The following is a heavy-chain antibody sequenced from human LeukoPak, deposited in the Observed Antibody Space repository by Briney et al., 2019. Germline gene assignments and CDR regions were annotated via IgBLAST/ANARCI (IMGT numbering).Heavy chain of an antibody. Sequence: PGGSLRLSCAASGITSSAPAMSWIRQAPGKGLEWVSGITGSGARTYYADSVKDRFTISRDNSKNTLYLQMNSLRAEDTAKYYCAKDVVQNYFYGMDVWGQGTTVTVSS. J-gene: IGHJ6*02. CDR3: AKDVVQNYFYGMDV. CDR1: GITSSAPA. D-gene: IGHD2-21*01. V-gene: IGHV3-23*01. CDR2: ITGSGART.